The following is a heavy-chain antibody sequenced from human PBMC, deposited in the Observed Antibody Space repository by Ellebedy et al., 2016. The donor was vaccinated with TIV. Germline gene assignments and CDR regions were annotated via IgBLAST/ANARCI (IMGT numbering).Heavy chain of an antibody. CDR3: AKDSGKYGWNSEY. Sequence: PGGSLRLSCAASGPTFSSHAMSWVRQAPGKGLEWVSSITESGGNTYYADSVKGPFTISRDTSKDTLFLQMNSLRAEDTAIYYCAKDSGKYGWNSEYWGQGTLVTVSS. D-gene: IGHD3-10*01. V-gene: IGHV3-23*01. CDR1: GPTFSSHA. J-gene: IGHJ4*02. CDR2: ITESGGNT.